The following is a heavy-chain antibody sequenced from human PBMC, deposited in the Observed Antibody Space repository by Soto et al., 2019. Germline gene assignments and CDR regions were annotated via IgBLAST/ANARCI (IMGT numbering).Heavy chain of an antibody. CDR3: ARIIGYCRNNDCSWTFDI. CDR2: FYPGDSTS. Sequence: GESLKISCNTSGYSFISYCVALVLQLPGKGLEWMGTFYPGDSTSTYSPSFQGQVTISVDKSISTAYLQLSSLKASDTAMYYCARIIGYCRNNDCSWTFDIWGQGTMVTVSS. D-gene: IGHD2-15*01. V-gene: IGHV5-51*01. CDR1: GYSFISYC. J-gene: IGHJ3*02.